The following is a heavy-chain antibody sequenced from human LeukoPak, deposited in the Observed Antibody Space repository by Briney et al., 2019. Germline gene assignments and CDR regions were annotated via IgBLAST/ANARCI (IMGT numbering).Heavy chain of an antibody. CDR2: KYYSGSA. J-gene: IGHJ3*02. V-gene: IGHV4-31*03. Sequence: SETMSLTCNVSGVSVSDGRYYWTWIRQHPGKGLEWIGYKYYSGSAKYNPSLKSRLTISIDTSKNQFSLHLSSVTAADTATYYCATPYCSSISCLDVFNMCGQGTRVTVSS. CDR3: ATPYCSSISCLDVFNM. D-gene: IGHD2-2*01. CDR1: GVSVSDGRYY.